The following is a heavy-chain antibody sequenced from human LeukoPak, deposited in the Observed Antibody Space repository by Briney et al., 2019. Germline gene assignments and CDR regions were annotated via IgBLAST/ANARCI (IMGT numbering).Heavy chain of an antibody. J-gene: IGHJ4*02. CDR1: GFTFGDYS. CDR3: TRGGFGDSFDC. V-gene: IGHV3-49*03. CDR2: IRRNFFGGTT. D-gene: IGHD3-10*01. Sequence: GGSLRLSCPTSGFTFGDYSMSWFRQAPGKRLEWVGFIRRNFFGGTTEYAASVRGRFTISRDDSKSIAYLQLNSLKTEDTAIYYCTRGGFGDSFDCWGQGILVTVSS.